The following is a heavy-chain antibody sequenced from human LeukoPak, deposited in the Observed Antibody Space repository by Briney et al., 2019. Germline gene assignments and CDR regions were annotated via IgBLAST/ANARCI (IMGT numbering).Heavy chain of an antibody. D-gene: IGHD4-17*01. CDR2: ISGSGEST. V-gene: IGHV3-23*01. CDR3: ARSLEYGARGGAFDI. Sequence: PGGSLRLSCAASGFTVSSHAMTCVSQAPGKWMEWVSAISGSGESTYYADSVKGRFTISRDNSKNTLFLQMNSLRAQDTALYYCARSLEYGARGGAFDIWGQRTMVTVSS. CDR1: GFTVSSHA. J-gene: IGHJ3*02.